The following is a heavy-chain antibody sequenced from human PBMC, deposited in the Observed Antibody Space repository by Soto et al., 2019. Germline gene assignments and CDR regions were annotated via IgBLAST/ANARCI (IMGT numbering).Heavy chain of an antibody. J-gene: IGHJ3*02. CDR1: GFTFSSYS. Sequence: GGSLRLSCAASGFTFSSYSMNWVRQAPGKWLEWVSSISSSSSYIYYADSVKGRFTISRDNAKNSLYLQMNSLRAEDTAVYYCSREPARHYAFDIWRQGTMVTVS. CDR3: SREPARHYAFDI. D-gene: IGHD1-26*01. V-gene: IGHV3-21*01. CDR2: ISSSSSYI.